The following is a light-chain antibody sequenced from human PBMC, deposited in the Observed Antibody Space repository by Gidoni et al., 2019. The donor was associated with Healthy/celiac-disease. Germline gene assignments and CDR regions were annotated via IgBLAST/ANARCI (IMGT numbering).Light chain of an antibody. V-gene: IGKV1-5*03. J-gene: IGKJ2*01. CDR1: QSISSW. CDR2: KAS. Sequence: DIQMTQSPSTLSASVGDRVTITGRASQSISSWLAWYQQKQGKAPKLLIYKASSLESGVPSRFSGSGSGTEFTLTISSLQPDDFATYYCQQYNSYPYTFGQGTKLEIK. CDR3: QQYNSYPYT.